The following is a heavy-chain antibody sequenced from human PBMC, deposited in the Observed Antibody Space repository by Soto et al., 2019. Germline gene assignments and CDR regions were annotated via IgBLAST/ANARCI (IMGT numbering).Heavy chain of an antibody. CDR3: AKTVTIFGVGLDY. CDR2: ISWDGVRK. CDR1: GFNFEDYT. J-gene: IGHJ4*02. V-gene: IGHV3-43*01. D-gene: IGHD3-3*01. Sequence: GGSLSLSCAASGFNFEDYTMHWVRQASGKGLEWVSLISWDGVRKYFADSVRGRFTISRDNSKNSLYLQMNSLKTEDSALYYCAKTVTIFGVGLDYWGRGTLVTVSS.